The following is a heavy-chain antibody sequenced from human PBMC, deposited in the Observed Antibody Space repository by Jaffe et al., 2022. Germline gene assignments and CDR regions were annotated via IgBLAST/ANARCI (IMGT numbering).Heavy chain of an antibody. V-gene: IGHV3-9*01. J-gene: IGHJ4*02. D-gene: IGHD4-17*01. CDR3: AKDLLPTVTTGNYFDY. CDR1: GFTFDDYA. CDR2: ISWNSGSI. Sequence: EVQLVESGGGLVQPGRSLRLSCAASGFTFDDYAMHWVRQAPGKGLEWVSGISWNSGSIGYADSVKGRFTISRDNAKNSLYLQMNSLRAEDTALYYCAKDLLPTVTTGNYFDYWGQGTLVTVSS.